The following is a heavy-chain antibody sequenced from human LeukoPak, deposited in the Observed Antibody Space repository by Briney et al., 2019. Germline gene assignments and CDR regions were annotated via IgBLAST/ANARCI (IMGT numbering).Heavy chain of an antibody. CDR1: GFTLNNYW. Sequence: GGSLRLSCAASGFTLNNYWIHWVRQAPGKGLVWVSFVNNDGTVTDYAGSVKGRFTMSRDNAKNMLYLQMNSLRAEDTAIYYCARGGLAGATPDYWGQGALVTVSS. CDR2: VNNDGTVT. J-gene: IGHJ4*02. D-gene: IGHD1-26*01. CDR3: ARGGLAGATPDY. V-gene: IGHV3-74*01.